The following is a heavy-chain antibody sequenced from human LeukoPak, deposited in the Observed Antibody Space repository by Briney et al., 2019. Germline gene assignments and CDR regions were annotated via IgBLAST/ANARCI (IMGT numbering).Heavy chain of an antibody. CDR3: ARVHSGSPH. Sequence: PGGSLRLSCAASGFTFGSYNMNWVRQAPGRGLEWVSSISTTSNYIYYADSVKGRFTISRDNAKNSLYLQMNSLRAEDTAVYYCARVHSGSPHWGQGTLVTVSS. CDR1: GFTFGSYN. D-gene: IGHD1-26*01. V-gene: IGHV3-21*01. CDR2: ISTTSNYI. J-gene: IGHJ4*02.